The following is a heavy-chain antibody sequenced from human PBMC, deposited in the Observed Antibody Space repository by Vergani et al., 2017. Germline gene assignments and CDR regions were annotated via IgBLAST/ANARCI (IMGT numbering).Heavy chain of an antibody. J-gene: IGHJ6*02. D-gene: IGHD3-10*01. V-gene: IGHV3-43D*03. CDR3: AKGERITMVRGVIGMYYYYGMDV. CDR1: GFTFDDYA. CDR2: ISWDGGST. Sequence: EVPLVESGGVVVQPGGSLRLSCAASGFTFDDYAMQWVRQAPGKGLEWVSLISWDGGSTYYADSVKGRFTISRDNSKNSLYLQMNSLRAEDTALYYCAKGERITMVRGVIGMYYYYGMDVWGQGTTVTVSS.